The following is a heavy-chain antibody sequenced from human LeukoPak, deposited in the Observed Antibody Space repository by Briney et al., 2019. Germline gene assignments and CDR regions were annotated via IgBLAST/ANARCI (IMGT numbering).Heavy chain of an antibody. J-gene: IGHJ3*01. V-gene: IGHV4-39*01. CDR1: GASISSSDYS. CDR3: ARVPPDYNDLHDALDL. Sequence: SETLSLTCTVSGASISSSDYSWGWIRQPPGKALEWIGSMYSSGRTYFNPSLKSRVTISIDTSKNQFSLKLTSVTAADTAVYYCARVPPDYNDLHDALDLWGQGTVVTVSS. D-gene: IGHD4-17*01. CDR2: MYSSGRT.